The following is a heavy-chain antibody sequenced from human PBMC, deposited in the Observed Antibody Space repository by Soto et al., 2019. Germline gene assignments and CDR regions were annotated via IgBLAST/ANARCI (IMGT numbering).Heavy chain of an antibody. CDR2: IGSSSSYT. CDR3: ARDPLWGTAMVLWYFDL. V-gene: IGHV3-11*06. D-gene: IGHD5-18*01. CDR1: GFTFSDYY. Sequence: GGSLRLSCAASGFTFSDYYMSWIRQAPGKGLEWVSYIGSSSSYTNYADSVKGRFTISRDNAKNSLYLQMNSLRAEDTAVYYCARDPLWGTAMVLWYFDLWGRGTLVTVSS. J-gene: IGHJ2*01.